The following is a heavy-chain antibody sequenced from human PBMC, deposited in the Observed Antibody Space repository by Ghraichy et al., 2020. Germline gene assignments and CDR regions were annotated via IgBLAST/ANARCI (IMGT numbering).Heavy chain of an antibody. D-gene: IGHD2-15*01. CDR1: GYTFTYYY. V-gene: IGHV1-2*06. Sequence: ASVKVSCKSSGYTFTYYYMHWVRQAPGQGLEWMGRINPNSGGTNYAQKFQGRVTMTRDTSSSTGYMELSGLGSDDTAVYYCARGKICSGGTCYSSYFGMDVWGQGTTVTVSS. CDR2: INPNSGGT. CDR3: ARGKICSGGTCYSSYFGMDV. J-gene: IGHJ6*02.